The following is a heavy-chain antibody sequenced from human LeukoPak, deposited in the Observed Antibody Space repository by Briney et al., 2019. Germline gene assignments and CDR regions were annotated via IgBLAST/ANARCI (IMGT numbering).Heavy chain of an antibody. CDR2: ISSGSSYI. CDR1: GFTFSSYS. V-gene: IGHV3-21*01. J-gene: IGHJ4*02. CDR3: ARELLFASFDY. Sequence: GGSLRLSCAASGFTFSSYSMNWVRQAPGKGLEWVSSISSGSSYIYYADSVKGRFTISRDNAKKSLYLQMNSLRAVDTAVYYCARELLFASFDYWGQGTLVTVSS. D-gene: IGHD2/OR15-2a*01.